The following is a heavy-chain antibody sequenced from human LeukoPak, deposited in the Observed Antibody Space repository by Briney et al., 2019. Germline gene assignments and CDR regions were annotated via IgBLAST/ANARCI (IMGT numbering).Heavy chain of an antibody. D-gene: IGHD2-2*01. CDR3: ARRYCSSSSCLLDY. Sequence: TGGSLRLSCAASGFTFSSYGMHWVRQAPGKGLEWVAFIRYDGTNNYHADSVKGRFTISRDNAKKLLYLQMNSLSAEDTAIYYCARRYCSSSSCLLDYWGQGTLVTVSS. V-gene: IGHV3-30*02. CDR2: IRYDGTNN. CDR1: GFTFSSYG. J-gene: IGHJ4*02.